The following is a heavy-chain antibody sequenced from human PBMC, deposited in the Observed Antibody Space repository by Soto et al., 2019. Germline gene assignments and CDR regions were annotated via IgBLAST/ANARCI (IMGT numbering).Heavy chain of an antibody. V-gene: IGHV3-74*01. D-gene: IGHD2-21*01. Sequence: GGSLRLSCAASGFTFSSYWMYWVRQAPGKGLVWVSDINSGGSSTTYADSVKGRFTISRDNAKNTLYLQMNSLRAEDMAVYYWEPVGMWWAGAFDIWGQXTMVTVS. CDR3: EPVGMWWAGAFDI. J-gene: IGHJ3*02. CDR2: INSGGSST. CDR1: GFTFSSYW.